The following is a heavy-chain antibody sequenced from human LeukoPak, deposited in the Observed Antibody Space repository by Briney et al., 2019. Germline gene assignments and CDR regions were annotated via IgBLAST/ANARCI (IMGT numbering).Heavy chain of an antibody. D-gene: IGHD4-23*01. CDR3: VSGGGYFFDY. J-gene: IGHJ4*02. V-gene: IGHV3-72*01. CDR2: VRNKAHNYMT. CDR1: GFIFSDQY. Sequence: PGGSLRLSCVASGFIFSDQYMYWVRQAPGKGLEWLGRVRNKAHNYMTEYAASVKDRFKISRDDSLKSLFLQLNSLKAEDTAVYYCVSGGGYFFDYWGRGTLVTVSS.